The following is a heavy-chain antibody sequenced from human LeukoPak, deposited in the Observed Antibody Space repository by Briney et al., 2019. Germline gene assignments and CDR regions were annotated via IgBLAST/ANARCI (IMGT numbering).Heavy chain of an antibody. CDR1: GGSISSSNW. J-gene: IGHJ4*02. D-gene: IGHD3-10*01. V-gene: IGHV4-4*02. CDR2: IYHSGST. Sequence: SETLSLTCAVSGGSISSSNWWSWVRQPPGKGLEWIGEIYHSGSTNYNPSLKSRVTISVDTSKNQFSLKLSSVTAADTAVYYCARGPIKLLWFGEGGTFDYWGQGTLVTVSS. CDR3: ARGPIKLLWFGEGGTFDY.